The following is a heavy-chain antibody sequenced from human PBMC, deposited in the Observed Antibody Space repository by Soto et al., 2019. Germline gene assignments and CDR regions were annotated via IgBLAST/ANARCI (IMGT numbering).Heavy chain of an antibody. CDR3: ARSEAVLRRQNYYYYYCMDV. J-gene: IGHJ6*02. D-gene: IGHD4-17*01. Sequence: QVKLVQSGADVKKPGASVKVSCKASGYTFTSYYVHWVRQAPGQGLEWMGWINPNTGGTNYAQKFQGWVTMTRDASISTAYMELSRLRSDDTAMYYCARSEAVLRRQNYYYYYCMDVWGQGTTVTVSS. V-gene: IGHV1-2*04. CDR1: GYTFTSYY. CDR2: INPNTGGT.